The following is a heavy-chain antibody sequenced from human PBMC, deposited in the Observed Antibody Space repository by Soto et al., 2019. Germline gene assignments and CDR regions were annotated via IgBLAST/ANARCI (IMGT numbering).Heavy chain of an antibody. CDR2: ISASSASI. Sequence: GGSLRLSCKASGFTFETYGMNWVRQAPGKGLEWVAFISASSASIYYADSLGGRFTISRDNANNSVSLLMKWLRHEDTAMYYCAREWRDLGAFSWFDPWGQGSLVTVSS. CDR1: GFTFETYG. J-gene: IGHJ5*02. V-gene: IGHV3-21*01. CDR3: AREWRDLGAFSWFDP. D-gene: IGHD3-3*02.